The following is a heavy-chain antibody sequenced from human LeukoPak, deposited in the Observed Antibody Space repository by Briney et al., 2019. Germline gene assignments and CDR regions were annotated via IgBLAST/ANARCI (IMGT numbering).Heavy chain of an antibody. D-gene: IGHD2-2*01. CDR3: AKGGKVVPAAIDY. CDR2: ISGSGGST. V-gene: IGHV3-23*01. Sequence: GGSLRLSCAASGFTVSSNYMSWVRQAPGKGLEWVSVISGSGGSTYYADSVKGRFTISRDNSKNTPYLQMNSLRAEDTAVYYCAKGGKVVPAAIDYWGQGTLVTVSS. CDR1: GFTVSSNY. J-gene: IGHJ4*02.